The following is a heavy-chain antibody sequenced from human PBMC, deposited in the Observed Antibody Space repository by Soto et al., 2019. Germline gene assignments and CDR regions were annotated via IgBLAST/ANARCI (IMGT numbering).Heavy chain of an antibody. V-gene: IGHV3-23*01. CDR3: AKARINYDFWQPLES. Sequence: PGGSLRLSCAASGFTFSSYAMSWVRQAPGKGLEWVSGISGSGGSTYYADSVKGRFTISRDNSENTLYLQMNSLRAEDTAIYYCAKARINYDFWQPLESWGQGTLVTVS. CDR2: ISGSGGST. CDR1: GFTFSSYA. D-gene: IGHD3-3*01. J-gene: IGHJ4*02.